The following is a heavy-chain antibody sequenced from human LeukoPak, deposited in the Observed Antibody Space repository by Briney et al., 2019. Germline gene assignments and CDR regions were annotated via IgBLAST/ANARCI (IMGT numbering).Heavy chain of an antibody. V-gene: IGHV3-7*01. CDR3: ARDALHTAHFDY. Sequence: GGSLRLSCAASGFTFSRSWMSWVRQAPGKGLQWVANIKQDGSETYYVGSVGGRFTISRGNARNSLYLQMNSLRDEDTAVYYCARDALHTAHFDYWGQGTLVTVSS. CDR2: IKQDGSET. CDR1: GFTFSRSW. J-gene: IGHJ4*02. D-gene: IGHD2-21*01.